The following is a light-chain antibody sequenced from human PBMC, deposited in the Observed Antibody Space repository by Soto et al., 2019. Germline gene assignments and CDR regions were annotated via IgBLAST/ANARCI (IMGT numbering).Light chain of an antibody. CDR1: QSIASSY. V-gene: IGKV3-20*01. CDR3: QQYGSSSYT. Sequence: EIVWTQSPGTLSLSPGERATLSCRASQSIASSYLTWYQHKPGQAPRLLIYGASSRATGIPDRFSGSGSGTDFTLTISRLEPEDFAVYYCQQYGSSSYTFGQGTQLEIK. CDR2: GAS. J-gene: IGKJ2*01.